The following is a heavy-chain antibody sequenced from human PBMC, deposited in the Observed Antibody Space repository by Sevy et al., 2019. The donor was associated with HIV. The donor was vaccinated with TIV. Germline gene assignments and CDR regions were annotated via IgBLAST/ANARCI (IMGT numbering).Heavy chain of an antibody. D-gene: IGHD2-15*01. J-gene: IGHJ4*02. CDR1: GGTFSSYA. CDR2: IIPFFGTA. Sequence: ASVKVSCKASGGTFSSYAISWVRQAPGQGLEWMGGIIPFFGTANYAQKFQGRVTITADESTSTAYMELSSLRSEDTAVYYCARHCSGGSCYSVLYYWGQGTLVTVSS. V-gene: IGHV1-69*13. CDR3: ARHCSGGSCYSVLYY.